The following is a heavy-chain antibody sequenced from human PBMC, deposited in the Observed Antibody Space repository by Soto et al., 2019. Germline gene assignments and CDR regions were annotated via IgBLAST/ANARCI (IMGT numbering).Heavy chain of an antibody. V-gene: IGHV4-34*01. J-gene: IGHJ4*02. CDR2: INHSGST. D-gene: IGHD6-6*01. Sequence: QVQLQQWGAGLLKPSETLSLTCAVYGGSFSGYYWSWIRQPPGKGLEWIGEINHSGSTNYNTSLNSRGTISVDTSKNQFSLKLSSVTAADTAVYYCARYSSSSGHFDYWGQGNLVTVSS. CDR3: ARYSSSSGHFDY. CDR1: GGSFSGYY.